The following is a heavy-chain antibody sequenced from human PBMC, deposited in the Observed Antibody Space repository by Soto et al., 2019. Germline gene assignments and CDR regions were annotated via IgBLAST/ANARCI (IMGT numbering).Heavy chain of an antibody. D-gene: IGHD1-1*01. J-gene: IGHJ6*02. CDR2: IDPSDSYT. Sequence: GDALNISCKGSVYSFTSYWISWVRQMPGKGLEWMGRIDPSDSYTNYSPSFQGHVTISADKSISTVYLQWSSLKASDTAMYYCASTVPGGMDVWGQGTTVTVSS. CDR1: VYSFTSYW. CDR3: ASTVPGGMDV. V-gene: IGHV5-10-1*01.